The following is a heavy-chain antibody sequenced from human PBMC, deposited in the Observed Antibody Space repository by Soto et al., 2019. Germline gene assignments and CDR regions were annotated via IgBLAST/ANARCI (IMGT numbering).Heavy chain of an antibody. D-gene: IGHD3-3*01. J-gene: IGHJ5*02. CDR2: ISSSSSYI. V-gene: IGHV3-21*01. CDR1: VFTFSSYS. Sequence: PCRSLRLSCSASVFTFSSYSMNCVRQAPWKGLEWVSSISSSSSYIYYADSVKGRFTISRDNAKNSLYLQMNSLRAEDTAVYYCARGSEIFGAGGWFDPWGQGTLITVSS. CDR3: ARGSEIFGAGGWFDP.